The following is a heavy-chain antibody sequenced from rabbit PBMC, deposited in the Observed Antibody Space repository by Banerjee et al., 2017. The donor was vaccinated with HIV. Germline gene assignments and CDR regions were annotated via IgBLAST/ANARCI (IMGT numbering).Heavy chain of an antibody. CDR3: ARGYYSYGYVGDAYFSL. CDR1: GIDFSYTA. CDR2: IYNGDGTP. Sequence: QEQLVESGGGLVTLGGSLKLSCKVSGIDFSYTAMCWVRQPPGKRPEWIACIYNGDGTPYYASWVNGRFTISRSTSLNTVTLQMTSLTDADTATYFCARGYYSYGYVGDAYFSLWGQGTLVTVS. J-gene: IGHJ6*01. V-gene: IGHV1S47*01. D-gene: IGHD6-1*01.